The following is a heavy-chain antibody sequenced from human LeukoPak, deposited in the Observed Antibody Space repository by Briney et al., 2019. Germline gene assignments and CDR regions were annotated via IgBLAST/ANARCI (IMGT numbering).Heavy chain of an antibody. CDR1: GYTFTGYY. V-gene: IGHV1-2*02. D-gene: IGHD6-13*01. CDR3: AREVSEQQLVHVDP. Sequence: GASVKVSCKASGYTFTGYYMHWVRQAPGQGLEWMGWINPNSGGTNYAQKFQGRVTMTRDTSISTAYMELSRLRSDDTAVYYCAREVSEQQLVHVDPWGQGTLVTVSS. J-gene: IGHJ5*02. CDR2: INPNSGGT.